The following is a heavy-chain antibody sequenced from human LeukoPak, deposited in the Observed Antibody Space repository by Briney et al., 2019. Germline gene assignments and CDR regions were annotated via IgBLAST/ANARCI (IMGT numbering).Heavy chain of an antibody. D-gene: IGHD3-10*01. Sequence: GGSLRLSCAASGFTFSSYSMNWVRQAPGKGLEWVSYISSSSSTIYYADSVKGRITISRDNAKNSLYLQMNSLRAEDTAVYYCARGPYTMVRGVIITYFDYWGQGTLVTVSS. J-gene: IGHJ4*02. CDR1: GFTFSSYS. V-gene: IGHV3-48*04. CDR3: ARGPYTMVRGVIITYFDY. CDR2: ISSSSSTI.